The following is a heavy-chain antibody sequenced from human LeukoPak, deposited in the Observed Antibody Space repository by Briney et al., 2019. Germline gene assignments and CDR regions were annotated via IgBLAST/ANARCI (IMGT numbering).Heavy chain of an antibody. CDR1: GFTFSNYA. J-gene: IGHJ4*02. Sequence: GGSLRLSCAASGFTFSNYAMTWVRQAPGKGLEWVSGISGRGDYTYYADSVRGRFTISRDNSKNTVYLQMNSLRAEDTAVYYCARWGSGTDGFDYWGQGTLVTVSS. CDR2: ISGRGDYT. V-gene: IGHV3-23*01. CDR3: ARWGSGTDGFDY. D-gene: IGHD3-10*01.